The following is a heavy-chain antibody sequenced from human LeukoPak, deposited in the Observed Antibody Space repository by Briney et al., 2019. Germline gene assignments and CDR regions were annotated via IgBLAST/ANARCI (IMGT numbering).Heavy chain of an antibody. J-gene: IGHJ6*02. CDR2: FYPEDGET. V-gene: IGHV1-24*01. Sequence: VASVKVSCKVSGYTLTELSMHWLRQAPGKGLEWMGGFYPEDGETIYAQKFQGRVTMTEDTSTDTAYMELSSLRSEDTAVYYCATARDYGDHGIHGIHYYYGMDVWGQGTTVTVSS. CDR1: GYTLTELS. D-gene: IGHD4-17*01. CDR3: ATARDYGDHGIHGIHYYYGMDV.